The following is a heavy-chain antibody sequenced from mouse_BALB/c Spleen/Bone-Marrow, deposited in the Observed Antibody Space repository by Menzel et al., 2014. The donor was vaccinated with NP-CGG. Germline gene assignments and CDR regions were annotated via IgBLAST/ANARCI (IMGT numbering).Heavy chain of an antibody. V-gene: IGHV14-4*02. CDR2: IDPGNGDT. CDR1: GLNIKDYY. Sequence: EVQLVESGAGLVWSGASFKLYCTASGLNIKDYYMHWVKQRPEQGLEWIGWIDPGNGDTEYAPKFQAKATVTADTSSNTAYLQLNSLTSEDTAVYYGSSYAMDYWGQGTSVTVSS. CDR3: SSYAMDY. J-gene: IGHJ4*01.